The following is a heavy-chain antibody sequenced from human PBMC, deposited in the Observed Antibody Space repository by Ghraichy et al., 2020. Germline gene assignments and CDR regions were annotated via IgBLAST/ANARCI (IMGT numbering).Heavy chain of an antibody. J-gene: IGHJ4*02. CDR1: GFTFSSYG. Sequence: GGSLRLSCAASGFTFSSYGMHWVRQAPGKGLEWVAVISYDGSNKYYADSVKGRFTISRDNSKNTLYLQMNSLRAEDTAVYYCAKDRDYSNYGEIDYWGQGTLVTVSS. CDR3: AKDRDYSNYGEIDY. V-gene: IGHV3-30*18. CDR2: ISYDGSNK. D-gene: IGHD4-11*01.